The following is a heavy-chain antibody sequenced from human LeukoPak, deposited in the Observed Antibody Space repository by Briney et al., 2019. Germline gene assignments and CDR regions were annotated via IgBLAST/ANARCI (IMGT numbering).Heavy chain of an antibody. J-gene: IGHJ6*03. CDR3: AKGGGFDWLNYYYMDV. V-gene: IGHV3-48*01. CDR2: ISSSSSTI. Sequence: GGSLRLSCAASGFTFSSYSINWVRQAPGKGLEWVSYISSSSSTIYYADSVKGRFTISRDNAKNSLYLQMNSLRAEDTAVYYCAKGGGFDWLNYYYMDVWGKGTTVIISS. D-gene: IGHD3-9*01. CDR1: GFTFSSYS.